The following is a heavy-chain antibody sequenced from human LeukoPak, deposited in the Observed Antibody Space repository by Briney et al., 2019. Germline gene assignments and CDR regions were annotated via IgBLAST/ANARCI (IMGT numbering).Heavy chain of an antibody. J-gene: IGHJ4*02. CDR3: ARIVRSTTLFDY. D-gene: IGHD2/OR15-2a*01. CDR2: IYYSGST. CDR1: GGSISSSSYY. Sequence: SETLSLTCTVSGGSISSSSYYWAWIRQPPGKGLKWIGSIYYSGSTYYNPSLKSRVTISVDTSKNQFSLKLSSVTAADTAVYYCARIVRSTTLFDYWGQGTLVTVSS. V-gene: IGHV4-39*01.